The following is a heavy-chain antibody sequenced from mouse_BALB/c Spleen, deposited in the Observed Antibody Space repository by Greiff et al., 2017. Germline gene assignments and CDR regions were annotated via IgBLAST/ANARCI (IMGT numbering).Heavy chain of an antibody. CDR3: ARGGARAMDY. CDR1: GFTFSSYA. V-gene: IGHV5-9-4*01. J-gene: IGHJ4*01. CDR2: ISSGGSYT. Sequence: EVMLVESGGGLVKPGGSLKLSCAASGFTFSSYAMSWVRQSPEKRLEWVAEISSGGSYTYYPDTVTGRFTISRDNAKNTLYLEMSSLRSEDTAMYYCARGGARAMDYWGKEPQSPSPQ.